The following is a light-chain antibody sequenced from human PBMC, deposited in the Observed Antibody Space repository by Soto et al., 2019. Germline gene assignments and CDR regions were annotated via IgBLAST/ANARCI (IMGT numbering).Light chain of an antibody. V-gene: IGLV1-51*01. CDR1: SSNIANNY. Sequence: QSVLTQPPSVSAAPGQKVTISCSGSSSNIANNYVSWYQQLPGTAPKLLIYDNNKRPSGIPDRFSGSKSGTSATLGITGLQTGDEADYYCGTWDSSLSAGKFGGGTKLTVL. CDR2: DNN. J-gene: IGLJ3*02. CDR3: GTWDSSLSAGK.